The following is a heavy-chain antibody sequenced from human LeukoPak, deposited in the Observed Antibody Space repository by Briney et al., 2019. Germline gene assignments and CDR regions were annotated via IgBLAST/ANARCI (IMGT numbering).Heavy chain of an antibody. D-gene: IGHD6-13*01. Sequence: PGGSLRLSCEASGFTFDDYGMAWVRQAPGKGLEWVSGFNWNGGNTGYADSLKGRFTISRDNAKKSLYLQMNSLRAEDTALYYCARGSSSWYGIFDYWGQGTLVTVFS. CDR1: GFTFDDYG. V-gene: IGHV3-20*04. CDR3: ARGSSSWYGIFDY. J-gene: IGHJ4*02. CDR2: FNWNGGNT.